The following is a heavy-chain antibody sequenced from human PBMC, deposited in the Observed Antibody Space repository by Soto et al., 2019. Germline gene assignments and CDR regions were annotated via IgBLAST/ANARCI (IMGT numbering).Heavy chain of an antibody. J-gene: IGHJ4*02. CDR3: TSDTATRVQSVLDY. CDR2: ISSSSSHI. V-gene: IGHV3-21*01. D-gene: IGHD5-18*01. CDR1: GFTFSSYA. Sequence: EVQLVESGGGLVPPGGSLRLSCAASGFTFSSYAMNWVRQTPGKGLEWVSSISSSSSHIHYADSVKGRFTISRDNAKNALYLQMNSLRAEDTAVYYCTSDTATRVQSVLDYWGQGTLVTVSS.